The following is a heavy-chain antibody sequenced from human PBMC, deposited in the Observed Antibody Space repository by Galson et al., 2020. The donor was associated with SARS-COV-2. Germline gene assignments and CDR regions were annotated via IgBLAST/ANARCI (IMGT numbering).Heavy chain of an antibody. CDR3: TREPSSGWPRFDF. V-gene: IGHV3-66*02. CDR2: IYSDGRT. CDR1: GLTVSSNY. D-gene: IGHD6-19*01. J-gene: IGHJ4*02. Sequence: GGSLRLSCAASGLTVSSNYMNWVRQAPGKGLEWVSLIYSDGRTFYADSVKGRCTITRDNAQNTLHLELSSLGADDTAGYYCTREPSSGWPRFDFWGQGTLVTVSS.